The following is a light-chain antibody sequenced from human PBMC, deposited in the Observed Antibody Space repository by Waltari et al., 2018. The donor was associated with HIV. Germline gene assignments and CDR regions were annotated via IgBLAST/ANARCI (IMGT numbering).Light chain of an antibody. V-gene: IGLV1-40*01. CDR3: QSYDSGLTAYV. J-gene: IGLJ1*01. Sequence: QSVLTQPPSVSGAPGQRVTISCTGSSSNIGAGYAVHWFQQLPGTAPKLLIYGNTNRPSGAPDRFSGSKSGTSASLAITGLQAEDEADYYCQSYDSGLTAYVFGTGTKVTVL. CDR1: SSNIGAGYA. CDR2: GNT.